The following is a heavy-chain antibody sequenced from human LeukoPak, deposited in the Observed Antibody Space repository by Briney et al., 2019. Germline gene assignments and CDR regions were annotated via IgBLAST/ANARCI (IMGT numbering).Heavy chain of an antibody. CDR1: GYTFTGYY. Sequence: GASVKVSCKASGYTFTGYYMHWVRQAPGQGLEWMGWINPNSGGTNYAQKFQGRVTMTRDTSISTAYMELSRLRSEDTAVYYCARDHAGGYDFSNWFDPWGQGTLVTVSS. CDR3: ARDHAGGYDFSNWFDP. J-gene: IGHJ5*02. D-gene: IGHD3-3*01. V-gene: IGHV1-2*02. CDR2: INPNSGGT.